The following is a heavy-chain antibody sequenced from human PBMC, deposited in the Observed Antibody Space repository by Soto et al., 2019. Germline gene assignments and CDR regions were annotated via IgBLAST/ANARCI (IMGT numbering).Heavy chain of an antibody. Sequence: GGSLRLSCAASGFTFSGSAMHWVRQASGKGLEWVGRIRSKANSYATAYAASVKGRFTISRDDSKNTAYLQLNSLRSEDTAVYYCVRENYYYGMDVWGQGTTVTVSS. V-gene: IGHV3-73*01. CDR3: VRENYYYGMDV. CDR2: IRSKANSYAT. D-gene: IGHD3-10*01. J-gene: IGHJ6*02. CDR1: GFTFSGSA.